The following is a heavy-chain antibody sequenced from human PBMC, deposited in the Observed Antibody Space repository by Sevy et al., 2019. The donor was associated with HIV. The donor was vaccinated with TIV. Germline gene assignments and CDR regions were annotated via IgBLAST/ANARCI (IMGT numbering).Heavy chain of an antibody. CDR2: IKSKTDGGTA. V-gene: IGHV3-15*01. CDR3: ASVVKNDFWDGHVNYYGLDV. CDR1: GFTFNYAW. Sequence: GGSLRLSCAASGFTFNYAWMSWVRQAPGKGLEWVGRIKSKTDGGTADYAAHVKGRFTISRDDSENTLYLKMNSLKTEETAVYYCASVVKNDFWDGHVNYYGLDVWGQGTTVTVSS. J-gene: IGHJ6*02. D-gene: IGHD3-3*01.